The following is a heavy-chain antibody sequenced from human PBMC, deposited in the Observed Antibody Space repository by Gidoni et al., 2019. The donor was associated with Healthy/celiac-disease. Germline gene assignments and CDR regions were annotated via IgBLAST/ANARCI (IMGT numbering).Heavy chain of an antibody. CDR2: ISSSSSTI. Sequence: EVQLVESGGGLVQPGGSLRLSCAASGFTFSSYSMNWVRQAPGKGLGWVTYISSSSSTIYYADSVKGRFTISRDNAKNSLYLQMNSLRAEDTAVYYCARKGHYSSSFDWFDPWGQGTLVTVSS. CDR1: GFTFSSYS. V-gene: IGHV3-48*01. CDR3: ARKGHYSSSFDWFDP. J-gene: IGHJ5*02. D-gene: IGHD6-6*01.